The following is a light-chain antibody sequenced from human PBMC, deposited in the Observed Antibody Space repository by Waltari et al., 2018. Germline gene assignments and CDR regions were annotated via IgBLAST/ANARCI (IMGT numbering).Light chain of an antibody. V-gene: IGLV2-11*01. CDR3: CSYAGTYTYVL. Sequence: QSALTQPRSVSGSPGQSVTISCTGTSSDVGGYDYVSWYRHHPGKAPQVMIYEVTKRPSGGPDRFSGSRSGNTGSLTISGLQADDEATYYCCSYAGTYTYVLFGGGTKLTVL. CDR2: EVT. CDR1: SSDVGGYDY. J-gene: IGLJ2*01.